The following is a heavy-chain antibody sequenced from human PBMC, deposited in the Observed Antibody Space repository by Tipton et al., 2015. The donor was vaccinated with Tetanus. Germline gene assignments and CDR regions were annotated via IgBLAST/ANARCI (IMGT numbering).Heavy chain of an antibody. D-gene: IGHD6-13*01. V-gene: IGHV4-34*01. J-gene: IGHJ5*02. CDR1: GFIVTPKY. Sequence: LRLSCAASGFIVTPKYMNWVRQSPGKGLEWIGEISHSGSSSYSPSLKSRVTISLDTSKNEFSLTLSSVTAADTAVYYCARGTWLYTSTYHRHWLDPWGQGTLVTVSS. CDR3: ARGTWLYTSTYHRHWLDP. CDR2: ISHSGSS.